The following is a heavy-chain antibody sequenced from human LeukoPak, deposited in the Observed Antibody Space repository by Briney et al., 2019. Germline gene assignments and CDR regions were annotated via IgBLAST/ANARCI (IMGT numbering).Heavy chain of an antibody. CDR1: GFTFNDFS. J-gene: IGHJ4*02. Sequence: GGSLRLSCVVSGFTFNDFSVHWVRQAPGKGLEWVCVFGRNGTTKRYSDSVRGRFTVSSDSRKTSLYLQLSGLRTEDTALYYCAKEHSSGWPNLQSWGRGTLVSVFS. D-gene: IGHD6-19*01. CDR2: FGRNGTTK. V-gene: IGHV3-43*01. CDR3: AKEHSSGWPNLQS.